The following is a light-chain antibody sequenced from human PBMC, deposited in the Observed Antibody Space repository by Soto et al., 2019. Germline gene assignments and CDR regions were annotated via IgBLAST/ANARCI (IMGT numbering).Light chain of an antibody. CDR3: QPRSNWPPIT. CDR2: DSS. V-gene: IGKV3-11*01. Sequence: EIVLTQSPATLSLSPGERATLSCRASQSVSSYLAWSQQKPGQSPRLLIYDSSNMATVIPARFSFSWSCTDFNLTISSLEPEDFAVSYCQPRSNWPPITFGQGTRLEIK. J-gene: IGKJ5*01. CDR1: QSVSSY.